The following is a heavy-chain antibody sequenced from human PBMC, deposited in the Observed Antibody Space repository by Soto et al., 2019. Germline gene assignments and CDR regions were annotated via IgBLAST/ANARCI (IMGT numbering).Heavy chain of an antibody. CDR3: AGGDYIWGSYRSGAFDI. Sequence: SETLSLTCTVSGGSIRKHCWSWIRQPPGKGLEWIGYIYYSGSTNYNPSLKSRVTISVDTSKNQFSLKLSSVTAADTAVYYCAGGDYIWGSYRSGAFDIWSQGTMVTVSS. D-gene: IGHD3-16*02. V-gene: IGHV4-59*08. CDR2: IYYSGST. CDR1: GGSIRKHC. J-gene: IGHJ3*02.